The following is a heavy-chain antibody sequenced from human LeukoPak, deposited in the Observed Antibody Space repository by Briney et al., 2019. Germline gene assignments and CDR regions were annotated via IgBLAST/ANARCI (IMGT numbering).Heavy chain of an antibody. CDR3: ARDRGGRTFDY. D-gene: IGHD3-16*01. CDR1: GGSISSFY. J-gene: IGHJ4*02. V-gene: IGHV4-59*01. Sequence: PSETLSLTCTVSGGSISSFYWNWIRQPPGKGLEWIGYIYYSGSTYYNPSLKSRVTISVDTSKNQFSLKLSSVTAADTAVYYCARDRGGRTFDYWGQGTLVTVSS. CDR2: IYYSGST.